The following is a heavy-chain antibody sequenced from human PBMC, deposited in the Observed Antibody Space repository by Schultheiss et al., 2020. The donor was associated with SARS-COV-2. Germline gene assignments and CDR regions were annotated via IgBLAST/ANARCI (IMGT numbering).Heavy chain of an antibody. V-gene: IGHV3-48*03. D-gene: IGHD3-10*01. CDR2: ISSSGSTI. CDR3: TTEWLYYYYGMDV. Sequence: GESLKISCAASGFTFSSYEMNWVRQAPGKGLEWVSYISSSGSTIYYADSVRGRFTISRDNAKNSLYLQMSSLRAEDTAVYYCTTEWLYYYYGMDVWGQWTTVTVSS. J-gene: IGHJ6*02. CDR1: GFTFSSYE.